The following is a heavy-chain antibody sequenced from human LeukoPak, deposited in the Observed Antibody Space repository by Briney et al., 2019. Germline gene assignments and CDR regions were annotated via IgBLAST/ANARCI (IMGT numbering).Heavy chain of an antibody. CDR3: ARSGFCSSTSCYGSAYNYYGMDV. CDR2: IYYSGRT. V-gene: IGHV4-59*08. J-gene: IGHJ6*02. D-gene: IGHD2-2*01. Sequence: SETLSLTCTVSGGSPRGYYWSWIREPPGKGLQWIGYIYYSGRTNYNPSLQSRVTISVDTSKTEFSLNLRSVTDADTAMYYCARSGFCSSTSCYGSAYNYYGMDVWGQGTTVTVSS. CDR1: GGSPRGYY.